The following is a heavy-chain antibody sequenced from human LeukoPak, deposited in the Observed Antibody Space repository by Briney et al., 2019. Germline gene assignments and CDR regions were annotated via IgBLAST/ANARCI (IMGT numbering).Heavy chain of an antibody. CDR1: GFTFSDHY. J-gene: IGHJ3*02. CDR2: TRNKANRYAT. Sequence: GGSLRLSCAASGFTFSDHYMDWVRQAPGKGLEWVGRTRNKANRYATEYAASVKGRFTISRDDSRNSLYLQINSLKTEDTAVYYCARGGRYLPLDIWGQGTMVTVSS. D-gene: IGHD3-10*01. V-gene: IGHV3-72*01. CDR3: ARGGRYLPLDI.